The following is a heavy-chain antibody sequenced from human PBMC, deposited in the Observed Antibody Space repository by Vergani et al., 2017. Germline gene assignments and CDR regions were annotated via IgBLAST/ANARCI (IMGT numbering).Heavy chain of an antibody. J-gene: IGHJ3*02. D-gene: IGHD3-9*01. CDR3: ARRGILTGYYRHDAFDI. CDR1: ESSFTSNQ. V-gene: IGHV5-51*03. Sequence: EVMLVQSGAEVKKPGESLKISCKYSESSFTSNQIAWVRQMSGKGLEWMGIIYPGDSDTRYSPSFQGQVTISADKSISTAYLQWSSLKASDTAMYYCARRGILTGYYRHDAFDIWGQGTMVTVSS. CDR2: IYPGDSDT.